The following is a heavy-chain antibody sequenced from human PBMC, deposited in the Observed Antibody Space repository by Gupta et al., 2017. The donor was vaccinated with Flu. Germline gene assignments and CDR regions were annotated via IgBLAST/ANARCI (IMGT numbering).Heavy chain of an antibody. CDR2: MNPNSGNT. CDR3: VRANALTSHRYYYYYMDV. J-gene: IGHJ6*03. Sequence: INWVRQATGQGLEWMGWMNPNSGNTGYAQKFQGRVTMTRNTSINTAYMELSSLRSADTAVYFCVRANALTSHRYYYYYMDVWGKGTTVTVSS. V-gene: IGHV1-8*01.